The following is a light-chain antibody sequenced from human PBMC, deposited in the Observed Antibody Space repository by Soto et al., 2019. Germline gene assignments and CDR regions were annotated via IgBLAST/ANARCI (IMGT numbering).Light chain of an antibody. V-gene: IGKV3-15*01. CDR2: GAS. Sequence: EIVMTQTPASLSVSPGERATLSCRARQSVISILAWYQQKPGQAPRLLIYGASTRATGIPARFSGCGSGTEFTLTISSLQSEDFAVYYCQQYKNGWTFGQGTKVDIK. J-gene: IGKJ1*01. CDR1: QSVISI. CDR3: QQYKNGWT.